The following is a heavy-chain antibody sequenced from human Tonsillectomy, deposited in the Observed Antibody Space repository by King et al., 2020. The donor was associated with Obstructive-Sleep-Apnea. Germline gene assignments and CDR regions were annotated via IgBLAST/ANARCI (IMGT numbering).Heavy chain of an antibody. CDR1: GFTFSNYA. CDR3: AKDPLDNSGYFYPGATGFDF. J-gene: IGHJ4*02. D-gene: IGHD3-22*01. Sequence: DVQLVESGGGLVQPGGSLRLSCAASGFTFSNYAMSWVRQAPGKGLEWVSTISGSGGSTYYADSVKGRFTISRDNSKNTLYLQMNSLRAEDTAVYYCAKDPLDNSGYFYPGATGFDFWGQGTLVTVSS. V-gene: IGHV3-23*04. CDR2: ISGSGGST.